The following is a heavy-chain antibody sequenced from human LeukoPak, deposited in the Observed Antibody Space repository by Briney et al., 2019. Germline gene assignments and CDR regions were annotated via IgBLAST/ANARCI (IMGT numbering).Heavy chain of an antibody. V-gene: IGHV3-53*01. CDR1: GFTVSSNY. CDR2: IYSGGST. Sequence: GGFLRLSCAASGFTVSSNYMSWVRQAPGKGLEWVSVIYSGGSTYYADSVKGRFTISRDNSKNTLYLQMNSLRAEDTAVYYCARGLVSSSWYGFRSQYYFDYWGQGTLVTVSS. CDR3: ARGLVSSSWYGFRSQYYFDY. J-gene: IGHJ4*02. D-gene: IGHD6-13*01.